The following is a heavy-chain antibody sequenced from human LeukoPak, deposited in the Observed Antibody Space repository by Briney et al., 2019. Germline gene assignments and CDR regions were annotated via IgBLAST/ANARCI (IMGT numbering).Heavy chain of an antibody. J-gene: IGHJ4*02. Sequence: SETLSLTCTVSGASISSSSYYWVWVRPAPGKGLEWIGSVNYSGTTYYSPSLTGRVTISVDTSMNQFSLQLRSVTAADTALYYCARGQYDSGGYHYGIRAFYFDYWGQGILVTVSS. V-gene: IGHV4-39*07. CDR2: VNYSGTT. CDR1: GASISSSSYY. CDR3: ARGQYDSGGYHYGIRAFYFDY. D-gene: IGHD3-22*01.